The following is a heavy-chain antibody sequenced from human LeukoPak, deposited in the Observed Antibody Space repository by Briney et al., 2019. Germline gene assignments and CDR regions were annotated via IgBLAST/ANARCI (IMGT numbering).Heavy chain of an antibody. CDR1: GYTFTSYY. CDR2: INPSGGST. D-gene: IGHD3-22*01. Sequence: ASVKVSCKASGYTFTSYYMHWVRQAPGQGLEWMGLINPSGGSTSYAQKFQGRVTMTRDPSSGTVFMDLSSLRSDDTAIYFCARGSYLYESSGYFDFWGQGTLVTVSS. V-gene: IGHV1-46*01. CDR3: ARGSYLYESSGYFDF. J-gene: IGHJ4*02.